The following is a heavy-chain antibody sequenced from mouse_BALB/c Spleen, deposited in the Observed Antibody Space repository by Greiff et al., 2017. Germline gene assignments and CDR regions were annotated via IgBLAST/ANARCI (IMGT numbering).Heavy chain of an antibody. CDR1: GYAFTNYL. V-gene: IGHV1-54*01. CDR3: ARSEIYDGKFAY. J-gene: IGHJ3*01. CDR2: INPGSGGT. D-gene: IGHD2-12*01. Sequence: QVQLQQSGAELVRPGTSVKVSCQASGYAFTNYLIEWVKQRPGQGLEWIGVINPGSGGTNYNEKFKGKATLTADKSSSTAYMQLSSLTSDDSAVYFWARSEIYDGKFAYWGQGTLVTVSA.